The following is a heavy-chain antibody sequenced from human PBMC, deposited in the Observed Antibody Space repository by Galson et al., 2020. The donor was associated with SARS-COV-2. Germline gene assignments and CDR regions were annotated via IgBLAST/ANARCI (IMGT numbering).Heavy chain of an antibody. D-gene: IGHD3-22*01. V-gene: IGHV4-59*01. Sequence: SETLSLTCTVSGGSISSYYWSWIRQPPGKGLEWIGYIYYSGSTNYNPSLKSRVTISVDTSKNQFSLKLSSVTAADTAVYYCARDSSGYMDYWGQGTLVTVSS. J-gene: IGHJ4*02. CDR3: ARDSSGYMDY. CDR2: IYYSGST. CDR1: GGSISSYY.